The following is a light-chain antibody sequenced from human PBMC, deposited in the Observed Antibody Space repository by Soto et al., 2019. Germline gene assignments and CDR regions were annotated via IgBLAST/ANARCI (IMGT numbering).Light chain of an antibody. CDR2: GAS. Sequence: EIVLTQSPGTLSLSPGERATLSCRASQSVSSSYLAWYQQKPGQAPRLLIYGASSRATGIPARFSGSGSETEFTLTISSLQSEDFAVYYCQQYHLWWTFGLGTKVDIK. J-gene: IGKJ1*01. CDR3: QQYHLWWT. V-gene: IGKV3-20*01. CDR1: QSVSSSY.